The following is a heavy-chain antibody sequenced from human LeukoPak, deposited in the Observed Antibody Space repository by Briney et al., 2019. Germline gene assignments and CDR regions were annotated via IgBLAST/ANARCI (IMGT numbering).Heavy chain of an antibody. CDR3: ARDWGGGYYYDSSGYSFDY. CDR2: INTNTGNP. J-gene: IGHJ4*02. D-gene: IGHD3-22*01. CDR1: GYTFTSYA. Sequence: GASVKVSCKASGYTFTSYAMNWVRQAPGQGLEWMGWINTNTGNPTYAQGFTGRFVFSLDTSVSTAYLQISSLKAEDTAVYYCARDWGGGYYYDSSGYSFDYWGQGTLVTVSS. V-gene: IGHV7-4-1*02.